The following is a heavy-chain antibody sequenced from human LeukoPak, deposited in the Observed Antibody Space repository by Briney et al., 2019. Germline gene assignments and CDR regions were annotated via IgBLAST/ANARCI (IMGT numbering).Heavy chain of an antibody. CDR1: GYTFTSYY. CDR2: INPSGGST. V-gene: IGHV1-46*01. J-gene: IGHJ4*02. D-gene: IGHD3-22*01. Sequence: ASVKVSCKASGYTFTSYYMHWVRQAPGQGLEWMGIINPSGGSTSYAQKFQGRVTMTRDMSTSTVYIELSSLRSEDTAVYYCARGYYYDSSGYSQFDYWGQGTLVTVSS. CDR3: ARGYYYDSSGYSQFDY.